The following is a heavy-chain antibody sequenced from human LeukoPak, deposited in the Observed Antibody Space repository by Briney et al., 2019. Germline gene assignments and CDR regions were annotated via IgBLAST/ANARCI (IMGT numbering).Heavy chain of an antibody. V-gene: IGHV3-64D*06. J-gene: IGHJ4*02. CDR3: VKDLNGTWSFDY. CDR1: GFTFGAYF. D-gene: IGHD2-8*01. Sequence: GGSLRLSCSASGFTFGAYFMHWVRQAPGKGLQYVSSISSNEYDTYYADSVKGRFTISRDNSKNTLFLQMNNLRPEDTAVYYCVKDLNGTWSFDYWGQGTLVTVSS. CDR2: ISSNEYDT.